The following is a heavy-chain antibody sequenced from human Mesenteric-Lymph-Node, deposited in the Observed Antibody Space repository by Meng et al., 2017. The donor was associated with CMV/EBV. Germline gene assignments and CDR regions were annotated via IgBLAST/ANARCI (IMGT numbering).Heavy chain of an antibody. D-gene: IGHD3-22*01. CDR1: GFTFNTYE. Sequence: GGSLRLSCAASGFTFNTYEMNWIRQAPGKGLEWVSYISASGSTIYYADSVKGRFTISRDNAKKSLYLQMNSLRAEDTAVYYCASYYYDSSGYPNGFVYWGQGTLVTVSS. J-gene: IGHJ4*02. V-gene: IGHV3-48*03. CDR2: ISASGSTI. CDR3: ASYYYDSSGYPNGFVY.